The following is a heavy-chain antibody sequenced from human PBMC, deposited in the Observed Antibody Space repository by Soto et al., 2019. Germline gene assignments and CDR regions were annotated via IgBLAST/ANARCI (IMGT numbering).Heavy chain of an antibody. V-gene: IGHV3-48*01. Sequence: EVQLVESGGGLVQPGGSLRLSCAASGFTFSSYSMHWVRQAPGKGLEWLSYISSSSGAIYYGDSVKGRFTISRDNAKNSLYLQMNSLRAEDTALYYCATLVDCSGGSCYNQFDYWGQGTLVTVSS. CDR2: ISSSSGAI. D-gene: IGHD2-15*01. CDR1: GFTFSSYS. CDR3: ATLVDCSGGSCYNQFDY. J-gene: IGHJ4*02.